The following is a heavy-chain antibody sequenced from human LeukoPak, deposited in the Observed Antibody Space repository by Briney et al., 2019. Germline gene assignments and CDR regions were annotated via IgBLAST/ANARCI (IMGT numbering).Heavy chain of an antibody. J-gene: IGHJ4*02. D-gene: IGHD6-6*01. CDR1: GYSFTTYW. Sequence: GESLRISCQGFGYSFTTYWIGWVRQMPGKGLEWMGIIYPGDSNTRYSPSFQGQVTISADKSTSTVYLQWSSLKDSDTAMYYCARQGSIATFASAYWGQGTLVTVSS. CDR3: ARQGSIATFASAY. V-gene: IGHV5-51*01. CDR2: IYPGDSNT.